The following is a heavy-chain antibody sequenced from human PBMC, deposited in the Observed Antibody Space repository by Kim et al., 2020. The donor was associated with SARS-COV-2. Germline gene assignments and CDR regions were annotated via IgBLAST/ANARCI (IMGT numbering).Heavy chain of an antibody. CDR1: GFTFSSYG. CDR2: IWYDGSNK. CDR3: ARDGTYYYGSGSLDY. V-gene: IGHV3-33*01. J-gene: IGHJ4*02. Sequence: GSLRLSCAASGFTFSSYGMHWVRQAPGKGLEWVAVIWYDGSNKYYADSVKGRFTVSRDNSKNTMYLQMNSLRAEDTAVYYCARDGTYYYGSGSLDYWGQGTLVTVSS. D-gene: IGHD3-10*01.